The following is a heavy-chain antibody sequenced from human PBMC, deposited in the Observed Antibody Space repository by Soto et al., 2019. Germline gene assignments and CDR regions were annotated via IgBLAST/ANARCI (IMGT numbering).Heavy chain of an antibody. Sequence: PSETLSLPCAVSGGSNDNNNSLWGWVRQPPGRGLEFLVSVYYSGGTYYNPSLKSRVTVSVDTSKNQVSLRVRSVTVAETAIYYSVTVAEHATRHTDLDSWGQGIVVTVSS. CDR1: GGSNDNNNSL. J-gene: IGHJ4*02. D-gene: IGHD1-26*01. V-gene: IGHV4-39*01. CDR3: VTVAEHATRHTDLDS. CDR2: VYYSGGT.